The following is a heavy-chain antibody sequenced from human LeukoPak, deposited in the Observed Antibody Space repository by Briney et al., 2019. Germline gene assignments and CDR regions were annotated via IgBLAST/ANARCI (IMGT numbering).Heavy chain of an antibody. D-gene: IGHD6-6*01. CDR1: GFTFSXYS. J-gene: IGHJ6*02. Sequence: PGGSLRLSCAASGFTFSXYSMNWVRQAPGKGLEXXXXXXXXXXXXYYADSVXXXXTISRDNAKNSLYLQMNSLRAEDTAVYYCARAWXGKQLGSFHYYYGMDVWGQGTTVTVSS. CDR3: ARAWXGKQLGSFHYYYGMDV. CDR2: XXXXXXXX. V-gene: IGHV3-21*01.